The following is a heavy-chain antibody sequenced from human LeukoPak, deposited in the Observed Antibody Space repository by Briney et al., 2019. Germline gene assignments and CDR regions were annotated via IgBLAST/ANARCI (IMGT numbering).Heavy chain of an antibody. Sequence: SETLSLTCAVYGGSFSGYYWSWIRQPPGKGLEWIGETNHSGSTNYNPSLKSRVTISVDTSKNQFSLKLSSVTAADTAVYYCAGGYSGYETFDYWGQGTLVTVSS. J-gene: IGHJ4*02. V-gene: IGHV4-34*01. D-gene: IGHD5-12*01. CDR1: GGSFSGYY. CDR3: AGGYSGYETFDY. CDR2: TNHSGST.